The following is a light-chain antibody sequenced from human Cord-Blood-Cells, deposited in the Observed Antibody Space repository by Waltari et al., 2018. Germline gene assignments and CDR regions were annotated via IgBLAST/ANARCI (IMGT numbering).Light chain of an antibody. Sequence: PGERATLSCRASQSVSSNLAWYQQKPGQAPRLLIYGASTRATGIPARFSGSGSGTEFTLTISSLQSEDFAVYYCQQYNNWLTFGGGTKVEIK. CDR1: QSVSSN. CDR3: QQYNNWLT. J-gene: IGKJ4*01. V-gene: IGKV3D-15*01. CDR2: GAS.